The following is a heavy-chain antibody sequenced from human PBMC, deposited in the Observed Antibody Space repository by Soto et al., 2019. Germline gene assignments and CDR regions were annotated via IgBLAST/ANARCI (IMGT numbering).Heavy chain of an antibody. CDR2: ISGSGGST. CDR3: TRTLANFDY. J-gene: IGHJ4*02. Sequence: GGSLRLSCAASGFTFSSYAMSWVRQAPGKGLEWVSAISGSGGSTYYADSVKGQFTISRDSSKNTVFLQMNSLRAEDTAIYYCTRTLANFDYWGQGILVTVSS. CDR1: GFTFSSYA. V-gene: IGHV3-23*01.